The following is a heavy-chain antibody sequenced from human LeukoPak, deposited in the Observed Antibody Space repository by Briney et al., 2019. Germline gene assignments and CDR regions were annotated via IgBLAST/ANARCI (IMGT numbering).Heavy chain of an antibody. CDR3: AKIGFSRDYYDSSGVIGY. Sequence: GGSLRLSCAASGFTFSSYAMSWVRQAPGKGLEWVSAISGSDGSTYYADSVKGRFTISRDNSKNTLYLQMNSLRAEDTAVYYCAKIGFSRDYYDSSGVIGYWGQGTLVTVSS. J-gene: IGHJ4*02. D-gene: IGHD3-22*01. V-gene: IGHV3-23*01. CDR2: ISGSDGST. CDR1: GFTFSSYA.